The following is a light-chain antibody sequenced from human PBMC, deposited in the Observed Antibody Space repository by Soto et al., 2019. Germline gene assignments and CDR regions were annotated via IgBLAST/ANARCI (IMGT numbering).Light chain of an antibody. CDR1: QGISSF. J-gene: IGKJ5*01. V-gene: IGKV1-9*01. CDR2: AAS. CDR3: QQLNSYPIT. Sequence: IQWTQSPSSLSGSVGDSVTITCRASQGISSFLAWYQQKPGKAPKLLIYAASTLQSGVPSRFSGSGSGTDFTLTISSLQPEDFATYFCQQLNSYPITFGQGTRLEIK.